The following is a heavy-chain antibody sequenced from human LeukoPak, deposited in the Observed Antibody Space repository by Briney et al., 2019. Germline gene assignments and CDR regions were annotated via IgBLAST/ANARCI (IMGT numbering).Heavy chain of an antibody. CDR2: IYTTGST. V-gene: IGHV4-61*02. Sequence: MSSETLSLTCTVSGYSISSGSYYWSWIRQPAGKGLEWIGRIYTTGSTNYNPSLQSRVTISLDTSKNQFSLKLSSVTAADTAMYYCARGEGGATESGVFDIWGQGTMVTVTS. CDR1: GYSISSGSYY. J-gene: IGHJ3*02. D-gene: IGHD1-26*01. CDR3: ARGEGGATESGVFDI.